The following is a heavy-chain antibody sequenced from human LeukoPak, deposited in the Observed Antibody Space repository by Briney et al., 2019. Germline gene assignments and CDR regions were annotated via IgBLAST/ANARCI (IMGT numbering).Heavy chain of an antibody. V-gene: IGHV3-48*03. CDR3: AKVRDGYNSGFGY. J-gene: IGHJ4*02. CDR2: ISSSGSTI. CDR1: GFTFSSYE. D-gene: IGHD5-24*01. Sequence: GGSLRLSCAASGFTFSSYEMDWVRQAPGKGLEWVSYISSSGSTIYYADSVKGRFTISRDNAKNSLYLQMNSLRAEDTAVYYCAKVRDGYNSGFGYWGQGTLVTVSS.